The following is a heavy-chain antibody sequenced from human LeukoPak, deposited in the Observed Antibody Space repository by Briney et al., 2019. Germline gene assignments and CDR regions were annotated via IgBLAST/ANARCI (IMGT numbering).Heavy chain of an antibody. V-gene: IGHV3-64*01. Sequence: PGGSLRLSCAASGFTFSSYAMHWVRQAPGKGLEYVSAIGSNGGGTYYANSVKGRFTISRDNSKNTLYLQMGSLRVEDMAVYYCAREDGRWELHYWGQGTLVTVSS. D-gene: IGHD1-26*01. CDR1: GFTFSSYA. CDR2: IGSNGGGT. CDR3: AREDGRWELHY. J-gene: IGHJ4*02.